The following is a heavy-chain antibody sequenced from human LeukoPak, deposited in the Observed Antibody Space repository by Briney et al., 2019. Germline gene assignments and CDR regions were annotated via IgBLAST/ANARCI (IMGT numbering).Heavy chain of an antibody. CDR2: MNPSGGTT. Sequence: ASVKVSCKASGYTFSRYYIHWVRQAPGQGLEWMGKMNPSGGTTTYAQKFQGRVTVTRDTPTSTVYMEMSSLRPEDTAVYYCAREESGGLFDYWGQGTLLTVSS. D-gene: IGHD3-16*01. J-gene: IGHJ4*02. CDR3: AREESGGLFDY. CDR1: GYTFSRYY. V-gene: IGHV1-46*01.